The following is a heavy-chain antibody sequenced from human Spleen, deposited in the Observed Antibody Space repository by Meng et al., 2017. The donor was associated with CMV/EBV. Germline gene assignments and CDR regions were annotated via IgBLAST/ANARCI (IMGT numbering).Heavy chain of an antibody. CDR3: ATGNWKQN. Sequence: SVKVSCKTSGYIFTSYGFSWVRQAPGQGLEWMGRIIPILGIANYAQKFQGRVTITADKSTSTAYMELSSLRSEDTAVYYCATGNWKQNWGQGTLVTVSS. CDR1: GYIFTSYG. D-gene: IGHD1-1*01. J-gene: IGHJ4*02. CDR2: IIPILGIA. V-gene: IGHV1-69*04.